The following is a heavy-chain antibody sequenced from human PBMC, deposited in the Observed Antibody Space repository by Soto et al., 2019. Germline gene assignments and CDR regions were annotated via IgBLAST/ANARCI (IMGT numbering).Heavy chain of an antibody. CDR1: GYSVSDYF. V-gene: IGHV1-2*02. J-gene: IGHJ6*02. CDR2: TNPKSAAT. CDR3: ARIKWGLDYYNGMDV. D-gene: IGHD1-26*01. Sequence: GASVKVSCKASGYSVSDYFIQWVRQAPGQGLEWVAWTNPKSAATNYAKKFQGRVSLTWDTSFSTAYMELTRLRPDDTAVYYCARIKWGLDYYNGMDVWGQGTTVTVSS.